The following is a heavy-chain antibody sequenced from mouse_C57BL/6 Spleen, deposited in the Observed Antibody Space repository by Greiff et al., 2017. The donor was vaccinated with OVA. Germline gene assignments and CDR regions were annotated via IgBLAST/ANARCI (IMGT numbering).Heavy chain of an antibody. J-gene: IGHJ2*01. CDR3: ARKTSSFLFDY. V-gene: IGHV5-4*03. CDR2: ISDGGSYT. CDR1: GFTFSSYA. Sequence: EVKLMESGGGLVKPGGSLKLSCAASGFTFSSYAMSWVRQTPEKRLEWVATISDGGSYTYYPDNVKGRFTISRDNAKNNLYLQMSHLKSEDTAMYYCARKTSSFLFDYWGQGTTLTVSS.